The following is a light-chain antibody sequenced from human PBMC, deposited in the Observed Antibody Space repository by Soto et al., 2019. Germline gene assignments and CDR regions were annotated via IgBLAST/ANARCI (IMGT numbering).Light chain of an antibody. CDR1: GSSIGTNT. Sequence: QPVLTQPPSASGNPGQRVTISCSGSGSSIGTNTVNWYRQLPGTAPKLLIYGDNQRPSGVPDRFSGSKSGTSASLAISGLQSEDEADYYCAAWDGSLNNVLFGGGTKVTVL. V-gene: IGLV1-44*01. CDR2: GDN. J-gene: IGLJ2*01. CDR3: AAWDGSLNNVL.